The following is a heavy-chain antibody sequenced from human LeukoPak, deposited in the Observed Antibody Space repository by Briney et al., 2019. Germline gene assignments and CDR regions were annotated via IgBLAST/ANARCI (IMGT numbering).Heavy chain of an antibody. V-gene: IGHV4-39*01. Sequence: PSDTLSLTCTVSGGSISSRNYDWAWIRQPTGKGLEWIGSIYYTGSTYYNPSLKSRVTMSVDTSKNQFSLKVSSVTAADTAVYYCARLSGVPGDPDYWGQGNLVTVAS. D-gene: IGHD3-10*01. CDR1: GGSISSRNYD. CDR3: ARLSGVPGDPDY. CDR2: IYYTGST. J-gene: IGHJ4*02.